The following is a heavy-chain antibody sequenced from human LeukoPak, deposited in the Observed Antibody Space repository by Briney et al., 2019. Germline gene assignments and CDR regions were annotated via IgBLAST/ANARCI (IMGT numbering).Heavy chain of an antibody. Sequence: ASVKVSCKASGYTFTSYGISWVRQAPGQGLEWMGWISAYNGNTNYAQKLQGRVTMTTDTSTSTAYMELRSLRSDDTAVYYCARVVTYYYGSGSYYVVYFDYWGQGTLVTVSS. D-gene: IGHD3-10*01. CDR2: ISAYNGNT. CDR1: GYTFTSYG. V-gene: IGHV1-18*01. J-gene: IGHJ4*02. CDR3: ARVVTYYYGSGSYYVVYFDY.